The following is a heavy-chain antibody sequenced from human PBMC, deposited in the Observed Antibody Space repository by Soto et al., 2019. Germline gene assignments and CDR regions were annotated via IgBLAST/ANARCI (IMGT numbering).Heavy chain of an antibody. J-gene: IGHJ6*02. CDR1: GYTFTSYD. D-gene: IGHD6-13*01. Sequence: QVQLVQSGAEVKKPGASVKVSCKASGYTFTSYDINWVRQATGQGLEWMGWMNPNSGNTGYAQKFQGRVTMTRNTSISTAYMELSSLRSEDTAVYYCARGLYSSRWYQYYYYYGMDVWGQGTTVTVSS. V-gene: IGHV1-8*01. CDR2: MNPNSGNT. CDR3: ARGLYSSRWYQYYYYYGMDV.